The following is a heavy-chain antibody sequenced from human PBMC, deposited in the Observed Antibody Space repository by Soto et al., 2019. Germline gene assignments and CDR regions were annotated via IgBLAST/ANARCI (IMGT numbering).Heavy chain of an antibody. CDR1: GFTFSSYA. J-gene: IGHJ4*02. V-gene: IGHV3-23*01. CDR2: ISGSGGST. CDR3: ARVKDYYRSGSYYLSRAEYFDY. D-gene: IGHD3-10*01. Sequence: PGGSLRLSYAASGFTFSSYAMSWVLQAPGKGLEWVSAISGSGGSTYYADSVKGRFTISRDNAKNTLYLQMNSLRAEDTAVYYCARVKDYYRSGSYYLSRAEYFDYWGQGTLVTVSS.